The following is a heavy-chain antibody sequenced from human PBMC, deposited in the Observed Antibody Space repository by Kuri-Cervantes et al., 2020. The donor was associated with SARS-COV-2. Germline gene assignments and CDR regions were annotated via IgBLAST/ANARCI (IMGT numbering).Heavy chain of an antibody. CDR2: MNPNSGNT. D-gene: IGHD4-23*01. CDR3: ARGTTVVKVDI. Sequence: ASVQVSCKASGYTFTSYDINWVRQATGQGLEWMGWMNPNSGNTGYAQRFQGRVTMTRNTSISTAYMELSSLRSEDTAVYYCARGTTVVKVDIWGQGTMVTVSS. J-gene: IGHJ3*02. CDR1: GYTFTSYD. V-gene: IGHV1-8*01.